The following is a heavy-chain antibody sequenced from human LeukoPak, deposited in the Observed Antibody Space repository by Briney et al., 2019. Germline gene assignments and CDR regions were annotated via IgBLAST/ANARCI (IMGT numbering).Heavy chain of an antibody. D-gene: IGHD1-26*01. V-gene: IGHV3-30*02. CDR1: GFTFNSYG. J-gene: IGHJ3*02. CDR2: IRYDGSNK. CDR3: AKIAKVVGALDAFDI. Sequence: GGSLRLSCAASGFTFNSYGIHWVRQAPGKGLEWVAFIRYDGSNKYYADSVKGRFTISRDNSKNTLYLQMNSLRAEDTAVYYCAKIAKVVGALDAFDIWGQGTMVTVSS.